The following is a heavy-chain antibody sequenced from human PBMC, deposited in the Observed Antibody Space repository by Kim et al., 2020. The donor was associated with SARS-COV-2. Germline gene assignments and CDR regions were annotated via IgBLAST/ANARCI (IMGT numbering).Heavy chain of an antibody. V-gene: IGHV1-69*01. J-gene: IGHJ6*02. D-gene: IGHD3-3*01. CDR3: AREIRSEWLYYGMDV. Sequence: QKFQGRVTITADESTSTAYMELSSLRSEDTAVYYCAREIRSEWLYYGMDVWGQGTTVTVSS.